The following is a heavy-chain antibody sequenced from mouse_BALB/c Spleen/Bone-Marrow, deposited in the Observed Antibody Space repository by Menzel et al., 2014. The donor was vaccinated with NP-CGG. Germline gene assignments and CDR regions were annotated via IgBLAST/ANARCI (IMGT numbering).Heavy chain of an antibody. Sequence: QVQLKQPGAELVRPGSSVKISCKASGYAFSNYWMNWVKQRPGQGLEWIGQIYPGDGDTNYNGKFKGKATLTADKSSSTAYMQLSSLTSEDSAVYFCARRDGSTYYYAMDYWGQGASVTVSS. CDR2: IYPGDGDT. CDR1: GYAFSNYW. D-gene: IGHD1-1*01. CDR3: ARRDGSTYYYAMDY. V-gene: IGHV1-80*01. J-gene: IGHJ4*01.